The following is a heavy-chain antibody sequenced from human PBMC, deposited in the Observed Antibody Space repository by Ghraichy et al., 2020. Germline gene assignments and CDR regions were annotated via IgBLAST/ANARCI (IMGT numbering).Heavy chain of an antibody. V-gene: IGHV4-34*01. D-gene: IGHD3-22*01. CDR1: GGSFSGYY. CDR2: INHSGST. J-gene: IGHJ4*02. CDR3: ARVGWLSPHQSNKGPGNFDY. Sequence: SETLSLTCAVYGGSFSGYYWSWSRQPPGKGLEWIGEINHSGSTNYNPSLKSRVTISVDTSKNQFSLKLSSVTAADTAVYYCARVGWLSPHQSNKGPGNFDYWGQGTLVTVSS.